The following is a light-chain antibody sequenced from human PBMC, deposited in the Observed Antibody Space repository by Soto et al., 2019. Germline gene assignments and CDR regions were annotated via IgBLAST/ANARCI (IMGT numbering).Light chain of an antibody. CDR1: QSVSSSY. V-gene: IGKV3-20*01. Sequence: EMVLTQSPGTLSFSPGERATLSCRASQSVSSSYLAWYQQKPGQAPRLLIYGASSRATGIPDRFSGSGSGTDFTLYISRLEPEDLGVYYCQQYGSSPVTFGQGTKVEIK. CDR2: GAS. CDR3: QQYGSSPVT. J-gene: IGKJ1*01.